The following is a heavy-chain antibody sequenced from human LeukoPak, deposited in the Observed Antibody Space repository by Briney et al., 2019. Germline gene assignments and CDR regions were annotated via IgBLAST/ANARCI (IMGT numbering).Heavy chain of an antibody. D-gene: IGHD2/OR15-2a*01. CDR3: ARRNNFDY. Sequence: GGSLRLSCAAPGFTLSDCGMSWVRQAPGKGLECVANIKEVVGVTYYAHTVKGRFTISRDNAKKTLYLQMSSLRAEDTAVYYCARRNNFDYWGQGTLVTVSS. V-gene: IGHV3-7*01. J-gene: IGHJ4*02. CDR1: GFTLSDCG. CDR2: IKEVVGVT.